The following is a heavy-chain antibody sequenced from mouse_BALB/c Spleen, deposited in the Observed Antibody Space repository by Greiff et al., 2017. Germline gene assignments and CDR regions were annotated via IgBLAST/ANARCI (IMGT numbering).Heavy chain of an antibody. Sequence: VKLMESGAELVKPGASVKLSCKASGYTFTSYYMYWVKQRPGQGLEWIGEINPSNGGTNFNEKFKSKATLTVDKSSSTAYMQLSSLTSEDSAVYYCTRENYYGSSDYWGQGTTLTVSS. CDR2: INPSNGGT. CDR1: GYTFTSYY. V-gene: IGHV1S81*02. J-gene: IGHJ2*01. CDR3: TRENYYGSSDY. D-gene: IGHD1-1*01.